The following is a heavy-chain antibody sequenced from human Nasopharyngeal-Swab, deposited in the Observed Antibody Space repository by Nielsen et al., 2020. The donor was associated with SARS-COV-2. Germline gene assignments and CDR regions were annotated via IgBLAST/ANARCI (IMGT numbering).Heavy chain of an antibody. J-gene: IGHJ4*02. CDR1: GFSFSIYW. V-gene: IGHV3-74*01. CDR3: ARDSPWQELDY. D-gene: IGHD1-1*01. Sequence: GESLKISCAASGFSFSIYWMHWVRQPPGMGLVWVSGISSDESTTTYADSVKGRFTISRDNTKNTLYLQMNSLRAEDTAVYYCARDSPWQELDYWGQGTLVTVSS. CDR2: ISSDESTT.